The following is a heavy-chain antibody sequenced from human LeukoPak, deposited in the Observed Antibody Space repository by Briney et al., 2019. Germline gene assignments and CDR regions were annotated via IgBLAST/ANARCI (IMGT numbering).Heavy chain of an antibody. CDR2: IKQDGSEK. V-gene: IGHV3-7*03. Sequence: PGGSLRLSSAAAGFTFSRYCMTWVRQAPGKGLEWVANIKQDGSEKYYLDSVKGRFTISRDNAKNSLYVQMNSLRAEDTAVYYCAREKVRGYSYGPRAFDYWGQGTLVTVSS. J-gene: IGHJ4*02. CDR1: GFTFSRYC. D-gene: IGHD5-18*01. CDR3: AREKVRGYSYGPRAFDY.